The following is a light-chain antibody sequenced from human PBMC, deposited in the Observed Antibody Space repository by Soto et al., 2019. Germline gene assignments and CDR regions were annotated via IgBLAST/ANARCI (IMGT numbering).Light chain of an antibody. CDR3: QQYSRAPLT. CDR1: QSIDNNY. J-gene: IGKJ1*01. Sequence: EIGFTHSPVTLSLSPGERATLSCMSSQSIDNNYLAWYQQKPGQAPRLVIYGASTRATDIPDRFSASGSGTDFTLTISRLEPEDFAVYYCQQYSRAPLTFGQGTKVDIK. V-gene: IGKV3-20*01. CDR2: GAS.